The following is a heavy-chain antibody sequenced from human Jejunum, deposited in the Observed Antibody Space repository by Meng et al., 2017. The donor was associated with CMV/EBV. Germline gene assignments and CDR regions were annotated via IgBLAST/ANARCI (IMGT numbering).Heavy chain of an antibody. D-gene: IGHD4/OR15-4a*01. Sequence: FCFTKVWMSWVRQAPGKGLGWVANISQDGSGPYYVDSVKGRFTISRDNAKKSLYLQMTSLRAEDTALYYCARINDYGGAHYGMDVWGQGTTVTVSS. J-gene: IGHJ6*02. CDR1: FCFTKVW. V-gene: IGHV3-7*01. CDR3: ARINDYGGAHYGMDV. CDR2: ISQDGSGP.